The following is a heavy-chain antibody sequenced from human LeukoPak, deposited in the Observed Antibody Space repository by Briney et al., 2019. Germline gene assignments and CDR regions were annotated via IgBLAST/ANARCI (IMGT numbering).Heavy chain of an antibody. V-gene: IGHV4-59*08. CDR2: IYYSGST. CDR3: ARHLEWELPHWYFDL. CDR1: GGSFSGYY. D-gene: IGHD1-26*01. J-gene: IGHJ2*01. Sequence: SETLSLTCAVYGGSFSGYYWSWIRQPPGKGLEWIGYIYYSGSTNYNPSLKSRVTISVDTSKNQFSLKLSSVTAADTAVYYCARHLEWELPHWYFDLWGRGTLVTVSS.